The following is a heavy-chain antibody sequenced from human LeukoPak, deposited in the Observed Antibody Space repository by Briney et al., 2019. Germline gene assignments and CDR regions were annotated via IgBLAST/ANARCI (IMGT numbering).Heavy chain of an antibody. CDR3: AREAVAAAGVGIDV. CDR2: IYHSGST. J-gene: IGHJ6*04. CDR1: GYSISSGYY. Sequence: SETLSLTCIVSGYSISSGYYWGWIRQPPWTGMEWNGSIYHSGSTYYNPSLKCRVTISVDTSKIQFSLKLSSVTAADTAVCYCAREAVAAAGVGIDVWGKGTTVTVSS. D-gene: IGHD6-13*01. V-gene: IGHV4-38-2*02.